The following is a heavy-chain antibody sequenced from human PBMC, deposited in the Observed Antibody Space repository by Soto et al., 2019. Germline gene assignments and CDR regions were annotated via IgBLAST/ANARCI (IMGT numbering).Heavy chain of an antibody. D-gene: IGHD2-8*02. J-gene: IGHJ4*02. CDR2: IYYSGST. V-gene: IGHV4-59*12. Sequence: SETLSLTCTVSGGSLSSYYWSWIRQPPGKGLEWIGYIYYSGSTNYNPSLKSRVTISVDTSKNQFSLKLTSVTAADTAVYYCARDKITGLFDYWGQGTLVTVSS. CDR1: GGSLSSYY. CDR3: ARDKITGLFDY.